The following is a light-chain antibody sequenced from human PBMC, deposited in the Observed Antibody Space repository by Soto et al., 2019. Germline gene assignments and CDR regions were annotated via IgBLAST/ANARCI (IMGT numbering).Light chain of an antibody. V-gene: IGKV1-39*01. CDR3: QQRYSTPIT. CDR2: AAS. J-gene: IGKJ5*01. CDR1: QSISSY. Sequence: DIQMTQSPSSLSASVGDRVTITCRASQSISSYLNWYQQNPGKAPKLLIYAASSLQSGVPSRFSGSGSGTDFTLTISSLQPEDFATYYCQQRYSTPITFGQGTRLEIK.